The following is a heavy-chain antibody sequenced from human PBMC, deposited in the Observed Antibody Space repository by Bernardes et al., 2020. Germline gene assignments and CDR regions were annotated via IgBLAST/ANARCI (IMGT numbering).Heavy chain of an antibody. CDR2: INHSRST. D-gene: IGHD5-18*01. Sequence: SETLSLTCAVYGGSFSGYYWSWIRQPPGKGLEWIGEINHSRSTNYNPSLKSRVTISVDTSKNQFSLKLSSVTAADTAVYYCAGDTAMASYAFDIWGQGTMVTVSS. CDR3: AGDTAMASYAFDI. J-gene: IGHJ3*02. CDR1: GGSFSGYY. V-gene: IGHV4-34*01.